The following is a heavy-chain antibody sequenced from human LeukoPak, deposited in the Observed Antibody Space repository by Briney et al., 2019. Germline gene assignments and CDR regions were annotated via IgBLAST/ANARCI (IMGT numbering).Heavy chain of an antibody. CDR3: ARHAGTTGFYY. V-gene: IGHV3-30*01. Sequence: GRPLRLSCAASGFTFSSYAIHWVRKAPGKGLEWVAVISYDGSNKYYADSVKGRFTISRDNSKNTLYLQMNSLRAEDTAVYYCARHAGTTGFYYWGQGKLVTVSS. J-gene: IGHJ4*02. CDR2: ISYDGSNK. CDR1: GFTFSSYA. D-gene: IGHD1-7*01.